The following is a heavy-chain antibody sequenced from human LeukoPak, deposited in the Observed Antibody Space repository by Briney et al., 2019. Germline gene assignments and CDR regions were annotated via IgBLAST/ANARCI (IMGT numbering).Heavy chain of an antibody. CDR1: GFTFSSCA. J-gene: IGHJ4*02. V-gene: IGHV3-23*01. D-gene: IGHD2-21*02. CDR2: ISRSGDFI. CDR3: AKDLSIYCGGDCYPYFDY. Sequence: GGSLRLSCAASGFTFSSCAMSWVRQAPGKGLEYVSVISRSGDFISYADSVKGRFTISRDNSKNTLYLQMNSLRAEDTAVYYCAKDLSIYCGGDCYPYFDYWGQGTLVTVSS.